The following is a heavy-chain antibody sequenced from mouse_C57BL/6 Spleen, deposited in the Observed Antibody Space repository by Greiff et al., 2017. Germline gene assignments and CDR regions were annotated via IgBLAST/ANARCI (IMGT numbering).Heavy chain of an antibody. V-gene: IGHV1-69*01. J-gene: IGHJ2*01. D-gene: IGHD2-2*01. CDR2: IDPSDSYT. CDR3: ARWRYVYGLYYFDD. CDR1: GYTFTSYW. Sequence: VQLQQPGAELVMPGASVKLSCKASGYTFTSYWMHWVKQRPGQGLEWIGEIDPSDSYTNYNQKFKGKSTLTVDKSSSTAYMQLSSLTSEDSAVYYCARWRYVYGLYYFDDWGQGTTLTVSS.